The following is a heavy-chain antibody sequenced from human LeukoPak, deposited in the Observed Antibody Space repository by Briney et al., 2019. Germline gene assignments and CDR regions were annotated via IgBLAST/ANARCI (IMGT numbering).Heavy chain of an antibody. CDR2: FDPEDGET. J-gene: IGHJ5*02. Sequence: ASVKVSCKVSGYTLTELSMHWVRQAPGKGREWVGGFDPEDGETIYAQKFQGRVTMTEDTSTDTAYMELSSLRSEDTAVYYCARGTYYYGSGSSPWFDPWGQGTLVTVSS. CDR3: ARGTYYYGSGSSPWFDP. CDR1: GYTLTELS. V-gene: IGHV1-24*01. D-gene: IGHD3-10*01.